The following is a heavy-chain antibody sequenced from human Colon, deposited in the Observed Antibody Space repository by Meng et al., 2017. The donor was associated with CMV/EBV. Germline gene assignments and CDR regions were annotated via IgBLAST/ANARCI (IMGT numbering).Heavy chain of an antibody. J-gene: IGHJ4*02. V-gene: IGHV1-46*01. CDR3: ARDPAPAKTGAYFDY. Sequence: ASVKVSCKASGGTFSSYTISWVRQAPGQRLEWMGIINPSDGSTIYAEKFQGRVTMTRDTSTSTVYLEVSRLTSEDTAVYYCARDPAPAKTGAYFDYWGQGTLVTVPS. CDR1: GGTFSSYT. D-gene: IGHD6-13*01. CDR2: INPSDGST.